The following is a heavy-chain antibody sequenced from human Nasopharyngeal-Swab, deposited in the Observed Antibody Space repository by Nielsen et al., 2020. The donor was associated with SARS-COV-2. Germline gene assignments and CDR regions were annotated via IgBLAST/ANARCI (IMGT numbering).Heavy chain of an antibody. D-gene: IGHD1-26*01. Sequence: GESLKISCAASGFTFSSYAMSWVRQAPGKGLEWVSVISGSGGSTYYADSVKGRFTISRDNAKKSVFLQMNSLRAEDTAVYYCARVGSLGVNIDYWGQGTLVSVSS. CDR3: ARVGSLGVNIDY. V-gene: IGHV3-23*01. CDR2: ISGSGGST. CDR1: GFTFSSYA. J-gene: IGHJ4*02.